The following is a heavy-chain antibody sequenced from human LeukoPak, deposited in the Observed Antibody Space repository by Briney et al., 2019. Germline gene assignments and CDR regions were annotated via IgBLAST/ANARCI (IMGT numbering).Heavy chain of an antibody. J-gene: IGHJ4*02. Sequence: GVSLRLSCAASGFTFNSYAMSWVRQAPGKGLEWVSSISGGGGVTYYADSVKGRFTISRDNSKNTLYLQMTSLRAEDTAVYYCAKDPRVATIEIFDYWGQGTLVTVSS. CDR2: ISGGGGVT. D-gene: IGHD5-12*01. CDR1: GFTFNSYA. V-gene: IGHV3-23*01. CDR3: AKDPRVATIEIFDY.